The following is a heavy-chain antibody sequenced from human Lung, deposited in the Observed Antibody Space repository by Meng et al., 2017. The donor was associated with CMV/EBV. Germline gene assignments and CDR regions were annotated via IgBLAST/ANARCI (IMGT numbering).Heavy chain of an antibody. D-gene: IGHD1-7*01. J-gene: IGHJ4*02. CDR2: ISSNGGST. Sequence: GESMKISCAASVFTFSSYAMHWVRQAPGKALEYVSAISSNGGSTYYADSVKGRFTISRDNSKNTLYHHMGRLRAEDMAVYYCARVRGTTPLFDYWGQGTLVTVSS. V-gene: IGHV3-64*02. CDR1: VFTFSSYA. CDR3: ARVRGTTPLFDY.